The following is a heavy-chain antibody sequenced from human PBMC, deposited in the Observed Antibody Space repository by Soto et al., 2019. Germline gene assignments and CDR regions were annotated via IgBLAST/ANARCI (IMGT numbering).Heavy chain of an antibody. CDR1: GGSISSGDYY. CDR2: IYYSGST. D-gene: IGHD2-2*01. Sequence: SETLSLTCTVSGGSISSGDYYWSWIRQPPGKGLEWIGYIYYSGSTYYNPSLKSRVTISVDTSKNQFSLKLSSVTAADTAVYYCARVSIVVVPAAMGAYGMDVCGQGTTVTVSS. CDR3: ARVSIVVVPAAMGAYGMDV. J-gene: IGHJ6*02. V-gene: IGHV4-30-4*01.